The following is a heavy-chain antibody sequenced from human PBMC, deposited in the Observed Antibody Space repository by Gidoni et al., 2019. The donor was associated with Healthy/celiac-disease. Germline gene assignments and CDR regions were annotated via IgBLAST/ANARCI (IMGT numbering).Heavy chain of an antibody. V-gene: IGHV1-8*01. D-gene: IGHD5-12*01. CDR3: ARGPIIGGYSGYDRLNPDY. J-gene: IGHJ4*02. Sequence: QVQLVQSGAEVKKPGASVKVSCKASGYTFTSYDINWVRQATGQGLEWRGWMNPNSGNTGYAQKFQGRVTMSRNTSISTAYMELSSLRSEDTAVYYCARGPIIGGYSGYDRLNPDYWGQGTLVTVSS. CDR2: MNPNSGNT. CDR1: GYTFTSYD.